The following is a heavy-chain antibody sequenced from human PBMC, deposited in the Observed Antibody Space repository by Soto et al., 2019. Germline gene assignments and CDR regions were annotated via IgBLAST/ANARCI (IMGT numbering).Heavy chain of an antibody. J-gene: IGHJ4*02. CDR2: IWYDVSKK. CDR3: ARGPNRIAAADTRYYFDY. V-gene: IGHV3-33*01. D-gene: IGHD6-13*01. CDR1: AFTFSSYG. Sequence: GGSLRLSCAASAFTFSSYGMHWVRQAPGKGLEWVAVIWYDVSKKYYADSMKGRLTISRDNSKNTLYLQINSLRAGDTAVYYCARGPNRIAAADTRYYFDYWGQGTLVTVSS.